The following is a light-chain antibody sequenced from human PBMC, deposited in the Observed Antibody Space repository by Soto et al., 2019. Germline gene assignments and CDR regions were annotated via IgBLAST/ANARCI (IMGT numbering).Light chain of an antibody. J-gene: IGKJ2*01. CDR2: GAS. CDR1: QRITNNF. CDR3: QQYGSSPFT. V-gene: IGKV3-20*01. Sequence: EIVLTQSPVTLSLSPGERATLSCRASQRITNNFLAWFQQKAGLAPRLLIYGASTRASGVPDRFSGGGSGTDFVLTLSRLEPEDFAVYYCQQYGSSPFTFGQGTKLQIK.